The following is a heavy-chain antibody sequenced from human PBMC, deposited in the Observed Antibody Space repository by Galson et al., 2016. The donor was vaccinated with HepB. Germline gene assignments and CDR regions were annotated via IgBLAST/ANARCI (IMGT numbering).Heavy chain of an antibody. CDR1: GFSFSSNS. V-gene: IGHV3-74*01. J-gene: IGHJ4*02. D-gene: IGHD5-24*01. CDR3: IRDGCSYNHFDF. CDR2: ISNDGSNT. Sequence: SLRLSCAASGFSFSSNSVHWVRQAPGKGLVWVSRISNDGSNTGYVDFAKGRFTISRDNAQKTVCLQMNSLRAEDTALYYCIRDGCSYNHFDFWGQGTLVTVSS.